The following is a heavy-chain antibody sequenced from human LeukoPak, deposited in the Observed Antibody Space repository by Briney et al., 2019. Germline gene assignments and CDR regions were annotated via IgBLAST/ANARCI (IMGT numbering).Heavy chain of an antibody. V-gene: IGHV1-69*13. CDR3: ARDFPPNNWNDVGWFDP. J-gene: IGHJ5*02. CDR1: GGTFSSYA. Sequence: GASVKVSCKASGGTFSSYAISWVRQAPGQGLEWMGGIIPIFGTANYAQKFQGRVTITADESTSTAYMELSSLRSEDTAVYYCARDFPPNNWNDVGWFDPWGQGTRSPSPQ. CDR2: IIPIFGTA. D-gene: IGHD1-1*01.